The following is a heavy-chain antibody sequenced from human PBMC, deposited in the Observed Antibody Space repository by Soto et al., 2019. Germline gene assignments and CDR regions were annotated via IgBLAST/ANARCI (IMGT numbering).Heavy chain of an antibody. V-gene: IGHV1-18*01. CDR3: ARDGCSGSNCLNWFDP. D-gene: IGHD2-15*01. J-gene: IGHJ5*02. CDR1: GYTFTSYG. CDR2: ISAYNGNT. Sequence: GASVKVSCKASGYTFTSYGISWVRQAPGQGLEWMGWISAYNGNTNYAQKLQGRVTMTTDTSTSTAYMELRSLRSDDTAVYYCARDGCSGSNCLNWFDPWGQGTLVTVSS.